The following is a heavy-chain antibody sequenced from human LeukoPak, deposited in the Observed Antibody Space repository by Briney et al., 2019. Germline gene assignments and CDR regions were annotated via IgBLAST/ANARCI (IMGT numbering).Heavy chain of an antibody. CDR2: IVPIFGKT. CDR3: AKSAGDIVVVTAGGLDV. J-gene: IGHJ6*02. D-gene: IGHD2-15*01. Sequence: SVKVSCKASGGTFRSFAISWVRQAPGQGLEWMGGIVPIFGKTNYAQKFQGRVTIIADESRNTAYMELTSLRSEDTAVYYCAKSAGDIVVVTAGGLDVWGQGTTVIVSS. CDR1: GGTFRSFA. V-gene: IGHV1-69*13.